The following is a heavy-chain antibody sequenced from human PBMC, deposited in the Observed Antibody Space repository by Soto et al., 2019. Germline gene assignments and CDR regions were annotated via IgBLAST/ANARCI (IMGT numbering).Heavy chain of an antibody. Sequence: QVQLVESGGGVVQPGRSLRLSCVASGFTFSSYGMHWVRQAPGKGLEWVAIISYDGRNTYYADSVKGRFTISRDNSKNTLYLQMNSLTAEDTSVYYCAKEGVLRGSYSISSSYYFDYWGQGTLVTVSS. D-gene: IGHD1-26*01. CDR2: ISYDGRNT. J-gene: IGHJ4*02. CDR3: AKEGVLRGSYSISSSYYFDY. V-gene: IGHV3-30*18. CDR1: GFTFSSYG.